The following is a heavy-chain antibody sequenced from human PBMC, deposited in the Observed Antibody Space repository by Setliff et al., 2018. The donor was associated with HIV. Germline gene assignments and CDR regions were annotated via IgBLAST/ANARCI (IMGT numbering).Heavy chain of an antibody. CDR3: SRGPSINTIRARGYYMDV. CDR2: ISTLRGT. Sequence: SETLSLTCSVSGDSVSDYYWSWIRQPPGKGLEWIGDISTLRGTNYSPSLQSRVTISMDTSKNQLSLNLSSATAADTAVYYCSRGPSINTIRARGYYMDVWAKGTTVTVSS. J-gene: IGHJ6*03. D-gene: IGHD3-10*01. V-gene: IGHV4-4*09. CDR1: GDSVSDYY.